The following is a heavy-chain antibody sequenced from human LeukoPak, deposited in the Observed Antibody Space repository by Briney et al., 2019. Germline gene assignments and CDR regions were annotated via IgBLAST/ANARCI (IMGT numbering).Heavy chain of an antibody. J-gene: IGHJ3*02. CDR2: IYYTGRT. V-gene: IGHV4-31*03. CDR1: GGSISRGDNY. CDR3: ARDRSGSSSLNAFDI. Sequence: SQTLSLTCTVSGGSISRGDNYWSWIRQHPGKGLECIGYIYYTGRTYYNPSLKSRVTISIDTSRSQFSLRLSFVTAADTAVYYCARDRSGSSSLNAFDIWGQGTMVTVSS. D-gene: IGHD3-10*01.